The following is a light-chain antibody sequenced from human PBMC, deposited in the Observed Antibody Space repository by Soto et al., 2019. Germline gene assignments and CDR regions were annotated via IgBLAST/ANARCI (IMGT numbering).Light chain of an antibody. Sequence: QSVLTQPPSASGTPGQRVTISCSGGSSNIGRNFVYWYQQLPGSAPKLLIYGTDQRPSGVPDRFSGSKSGTSASLAISGLQSEDEAAYYCAAWDDSLNGPVFGGGTKVTVL. CDR2: GTD. V-gene: IGLV1-47*01. CDR3: AAWDDSLNGPV. CDR1: SSNIGRNF. J-gene: IGLJ3*02.